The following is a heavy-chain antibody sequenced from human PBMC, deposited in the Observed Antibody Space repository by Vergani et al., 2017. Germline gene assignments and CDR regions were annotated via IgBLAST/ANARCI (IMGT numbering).Heavy chain of an antibody. CDR2: INTNTGNP. D-gene: IGHD2-15*01. CDR3: ARGGWGQYGREGDY. Sequence: QVQLVQSGAEVKKPGASVKVSCKASGDTFVYYGISWVRQAPGQGLEWMGWINTNTGNPTYAQGFTGRFVFSLDTSVSTAYLQISSLKAEDTAVYYCARGGWGQYGREGDYWGQGTLVTVSS. CDR1: GDTFVYYG. V-gene: IGHV7-4-1*02. J-gene: IGHJ4*02.